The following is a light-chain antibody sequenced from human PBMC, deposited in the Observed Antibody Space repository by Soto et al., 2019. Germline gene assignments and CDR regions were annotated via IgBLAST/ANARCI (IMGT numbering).Light chain of an antibody. Sequence: EIVMTQSPATLSLSPGERATLSCRASQSVSSSYLSWYQQKPGQAPRLLIYGVSTRATGIPARFSGSGSGTDFTLTISSLQPEDFAVYYCQQDYNSLTFGGGTKVEIK. V-gene: IGKV3D-7*01. CDR2: GVS. CDR3: QQDYNSLT. J-gene: IGKJ4*01. CDR1: QSVSSSY.